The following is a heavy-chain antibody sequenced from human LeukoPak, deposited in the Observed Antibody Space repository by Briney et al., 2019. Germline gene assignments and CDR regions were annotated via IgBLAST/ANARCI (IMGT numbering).Heavy chain of an antibody. D-gene: IGHD3-22*01. Sequence: GASVKVSCKASGYTFTGYYMHWVRQAPGQGLEWMGWIDPNSGGTNYAQKFQGRVTMTRDTSISTAYMELSRLRSDDTAVYYCARTQYYYDSNGLLGGFDYWGQGTLVTVSS. V-gene: IGHV1-2*02. J-gene: IGHJ4*02. CDR2: IDPNSGGT. CDR1: GYTFTGYY. CDR3: ARTQYYYDSNGLLGGFDY.